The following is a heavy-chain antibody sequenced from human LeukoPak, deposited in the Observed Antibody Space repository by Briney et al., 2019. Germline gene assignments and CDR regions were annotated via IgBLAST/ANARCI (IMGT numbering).Heavy chain of an antibody. CDR3: AKQRDSGYTSFDY. J-gene: IGHJ4*02. V-gene: IGHV3-23*01. Sequence: GGSLRLSCAASGFTFSSYAMSWVRQAPGKGLELLSAISGSGGSTYYADSVKGRFTISIDNSKNTLYLQMNSLRADDTAVYYCAKQRDSGYTSFDYWGQGTLVTVSS. CDR2: ISGSGGST. D-gene: IGHD3-22*01. CDR1: GFTFSSYA.